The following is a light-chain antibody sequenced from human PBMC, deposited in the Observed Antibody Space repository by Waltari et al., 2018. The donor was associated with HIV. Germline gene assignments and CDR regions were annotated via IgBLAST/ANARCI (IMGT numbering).Light chain of an antibody. V-gene: IGLV1-47*01. CDR1: SSNIGRNY. CDR2: RGA. J-gene: IGLJ3*02. CDR3: AAWDHGLTGPNWV. Sequence: QSVLTQPPSTSGTPGQGVTISCSGSSSNIGRNYVYWYRHLPGTTPKLLIYRGAQRPAGVPDRFSASKSGTSASLAISGLQSEDEAVYYCAAWDHGLTGPNWVFGGGTRLTVL.